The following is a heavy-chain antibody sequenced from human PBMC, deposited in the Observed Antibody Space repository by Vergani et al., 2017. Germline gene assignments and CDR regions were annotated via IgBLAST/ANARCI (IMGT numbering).Heavy chain of an antibody. D-gene: IGHD6-19*01. V-gene: IGHV4-39*01. CDR1: GASIRSSNYY. J-gene: IGHJ5*02. CDR3: ARHSTVEWLVKLGWIDP. CDR2: FYYSGST. Sequence: QLQLQESGPGLVTPSATLSLTCSVSGASIRSSNYYWGWIRQPPGKGLGWIASFYYSGSTYYNPYLKSRVTISVDTSKNQFSLKLSSVTAADTAVYFCARHSTVEWLVKLGWIDPWGQGILVTVSS.